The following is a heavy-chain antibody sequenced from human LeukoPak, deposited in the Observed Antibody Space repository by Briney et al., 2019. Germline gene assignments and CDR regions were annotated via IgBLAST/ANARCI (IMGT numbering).Heavy chain of an antibody. D-gene: IGHD2-2*01. V-gene: IGHV4-59*08. CDR1: GGSISSYY. CDR3: ARRVGQVVPAGYYYYYMDV. Sequence: SETLSLTCTVSGGSISSYYWSWIRQPPGKGLEWIGYIYYSGSTNYNPSLKSRVTISVDTSKNQFSLKLSSVTAADTAVYYCARRVGQVVPAGYYYYYMDVWGKGTTVTVSS. J-gene: IGHJ6*03. CDR2: IYYSGST.